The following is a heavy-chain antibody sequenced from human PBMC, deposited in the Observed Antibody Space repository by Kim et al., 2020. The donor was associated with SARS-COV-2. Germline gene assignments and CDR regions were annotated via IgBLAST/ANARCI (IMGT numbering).Heavy chain of an antibody. J-gene: IGHJ6*02. CDR3: AQTGTLYYYYGMDV. Sequence: AESVEGRFTMSRDKAKSTVYLRRNSLRAEDTAVYYCAQTGTLYYYYGMDVWGQGTTVTVSS. V-gene: IGHV3-23*01.